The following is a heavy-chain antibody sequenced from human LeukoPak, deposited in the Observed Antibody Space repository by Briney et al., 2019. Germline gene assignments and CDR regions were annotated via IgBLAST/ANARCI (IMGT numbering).Heavy chain of an antibody. J-gene: IGHJ6*03. Sequence: GASVKVSCKASGGTFSNYAISWVRQAPGQGLEWMGGIIPIFGTANYAQKFQGRVTITADKSTSTAYMELSSLRSEDTAVYYCARKITTVVMYYYMDVWGKGTTVTVSS. V-gene: IGHV1-69*06. D-gene: IGHD4-23*01. CDR1: GGTFSNYA. CDR2: IIPIFGTA. CDR3: ARKITTVVMYYYMDV.